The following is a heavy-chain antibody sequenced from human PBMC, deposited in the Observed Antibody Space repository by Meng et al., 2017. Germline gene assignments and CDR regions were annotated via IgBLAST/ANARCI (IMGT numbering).Heavy chain of an antibody. Sequence: GGSLRLSCAASGFTFSSYGMHWVRQAPGKGLEWVAVIWYDGSNKYYADSVKGRFTISRDNSKNTLYLQMHSLRAEDTAVYYCARDGDEGCSSTSCLSHGMDVWGQGTTVTVSS. V-gene: IGHV3-33*01. D-gene: IGHD2-2*01. CDR3: ARDGDEGCSSTSCLSHGMDV. CDR1: GFTFSSYG. CDR2: IWYDGSNK. J-gene: IGHJ6*02.